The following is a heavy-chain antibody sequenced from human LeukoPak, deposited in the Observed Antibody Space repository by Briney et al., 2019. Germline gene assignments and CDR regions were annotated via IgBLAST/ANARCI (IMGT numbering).Heavy chain of an antibody. J-gene: IGHJ4*02. CDR2: ISGSGGST. CDR1: GFTYSSYA. V-gene: IGHV3-23*01. Sequence: GGSLRLSCAASGFTYSSYAMSWVRQGPGKGLEWVSAISGSGGSTYYADSVKGRFTISRDNPMNTLYLQMNSLRAEDTAVYYCAKAGNWNRYFDYWGQRTLVTASS. D-gene: IGHD1-1*01. CDR3: AKAGNWNRYFDY.